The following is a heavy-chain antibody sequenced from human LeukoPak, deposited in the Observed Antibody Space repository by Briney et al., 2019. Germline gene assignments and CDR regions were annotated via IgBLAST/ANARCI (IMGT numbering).Heavy chain of an antibody. J-gene: IGHJ4*02. D-gene: IGHD2-15*01. V-gene: IGHV4-31*03. Sequence: SETLSLTCTVSGGSISSGGYYWSWIRQHPGKGLEWIGYIYYSGSTYYNPSLKSRVTISVDRSKNQFSLKLSSVTAADTAVYYCARVPPYCSGGSCYHRYYFDYWGQGTLVTVSS. CDR2: IYYSGST. CDR1: GGSISSGGYY. CDR3: ARVPPYCSGGSCYHRYYFDY.